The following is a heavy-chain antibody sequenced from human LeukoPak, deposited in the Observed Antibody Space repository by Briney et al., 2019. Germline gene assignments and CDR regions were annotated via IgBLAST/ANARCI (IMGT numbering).Heavy chain of an antibody. D-gene: IGHD5-24*01. J-gene: IGHJ4*02. CDR3: ATFGLGMATSFDY. Sequence: GGSLRLSCAASGFTFSSYWMSWVRQAPGKGLEWVANIKQDGSEKYYVDSVKGRFTISRDNAKNSLYLQMNSLRAEDTAVYYCATFGLGMATSFDYWGQGTLVTVSS. V-gene: IGHV3-7*01. CDR2: IKQDGSEK. CDR1: GFTFSSYW.